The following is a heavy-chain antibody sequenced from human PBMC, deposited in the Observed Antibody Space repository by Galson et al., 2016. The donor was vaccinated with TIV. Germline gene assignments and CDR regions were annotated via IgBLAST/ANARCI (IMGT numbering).Heavy chain of an antibody. D-gene: IGHD5-18*01. V-gene: IGHV1-69*13. CDR1: GGSFSSFV. Sequence: SVKVSCKASGGSFSSFVFNWVRQAPGQGLEWMGGFIPLFDTANYAQKFHGRVTITADESTGTAYMELSSLTSEDTAVYYCARDRNTAMDTFHFYYGMDVWGQGTTVTVSS. CDR3: ARDRNTAMDTFHFYYGMDV. CDR2: FIPLFDTA. J-gene: IGHJ6*02.